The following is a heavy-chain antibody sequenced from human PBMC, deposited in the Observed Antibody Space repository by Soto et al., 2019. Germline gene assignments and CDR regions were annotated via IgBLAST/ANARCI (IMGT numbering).Heavy chain of an antibody. D-gene: IGHD6-19*01. CDR2: SSPRGDTI. CDR1: GFPLANYP. CDR3: AQGPHTNVGWPYYFES. V-gene: IGHV3-48*02. Sequence: PGGSLRLSCVASGFPLANYPMNWVRQTPGKGLEWISYSSPRGDTIYYADSVEGRFTISRDNARNSLSLHMSSLRDEDSALYYCAQGPHTNVGWPYYFESWGQGVPVTVSS. J-gene: IGHJ4*02.